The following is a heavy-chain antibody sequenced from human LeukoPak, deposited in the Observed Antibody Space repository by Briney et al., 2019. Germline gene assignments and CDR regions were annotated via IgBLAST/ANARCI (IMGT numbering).Heavy chain of an antibody. J-gene: IGHJ5*02. CDR3: ARFGMGFDP. CDR1: GGSLNNYY. Sequence: PSETLSLTCTVSGGSLNNYYWGWIRQPPGRGLEWIGYIYYSGSTYYNPSLKGRLTISIDTSTNQFSLRLSSVTAADTAVYYCARFGMGFDPWGQGTLVTVSS. V-gene: IGHV4-59*01. D-gene: IGHD3-16*01. CDR2: IYYSGST.